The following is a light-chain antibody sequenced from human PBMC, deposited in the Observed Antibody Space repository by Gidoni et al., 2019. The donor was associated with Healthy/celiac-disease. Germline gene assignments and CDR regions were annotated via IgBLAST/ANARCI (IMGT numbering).Light chain of an antibody. J-gene: IGLJ2*01. CDR3: QSADSSGTYQVV. V-gene: IGLV3-25*03. Sequence: SYELTQQPSVSVSPGQTARITCSGDALPKQYAYWYQQKPGQAPVLVIYKDSERPSGIPERFSGSSSGTTVTLTISGVQAEDEADYYCQSADSSGTYQVVFGGGTKLTVL. CDR2: KDS. CDR1: ALPKQY.